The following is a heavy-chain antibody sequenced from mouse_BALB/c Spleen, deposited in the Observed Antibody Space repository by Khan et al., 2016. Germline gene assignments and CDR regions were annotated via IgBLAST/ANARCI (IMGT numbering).Heavy chain of an antibody. D-gene: IGHD2-3*01. CDR3: ARVYDGYSACIGY. J-gene: IGHJ3*01. CDR2: NYPGDGMI. CDR1: GYAFTSYY. V-gene: IGHV1S56*01. Sequence: QVQLQQPGPELVKPGASVKMSCKASGYAFTSYYIHWVKQRPGQGLEWFGWNYPGDGMINYNEKFRGRTTLTADKSSSTAYMLLSSLTSEDSAIYVCARVYDGYSACIGYWGQGTLVTVSA.